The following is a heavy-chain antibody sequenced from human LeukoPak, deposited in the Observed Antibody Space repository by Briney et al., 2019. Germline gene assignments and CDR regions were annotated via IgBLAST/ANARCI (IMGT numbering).Heavy chain of an antibody. D-gene: IGHD3-22*01. CDR1: GYTFTSYG. CDR3: AREVAVTYDSSGYSVDY. CDR2: ISAYNGNT. J-gene: IGHJ4*02. Sequence: ASVKVSCKASGYTFTSYGISWVRQAPGQGLEWMGWISAYNGNTNYAQKFQGRVTMTRDTSISTAYMELSRLRSDDTAVYYCAREVAVTYDSSGYSVDYWDQGTLVTVSS. V-gene: IGHV1-18*01.